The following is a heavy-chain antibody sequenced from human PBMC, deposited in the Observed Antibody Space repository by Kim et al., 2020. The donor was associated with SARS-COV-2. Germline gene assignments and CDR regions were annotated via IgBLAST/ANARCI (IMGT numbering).Heavy chain of an antibody. CDR3: ARARDYGMDV. V-gene: IGHV3-74*03. Sequence: GGSLRPSCAASGFTFSSYLMHWVRQAPGKGLVWVSRVNSDGSTITYADSVKGRFTISRDNAKNTLYLQMNSLRAEDTAVYYCARARDYGMDVWGQGTTVT. CDR1: GFTFSSYL. CDR2: VNSDGSTI. J-gene: IGHJ6*02.